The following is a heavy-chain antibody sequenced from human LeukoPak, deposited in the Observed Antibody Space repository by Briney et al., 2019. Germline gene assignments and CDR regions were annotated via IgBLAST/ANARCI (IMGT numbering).Heavy chain of an antibody. CDR1: GFTFSSYS. Sequence: GGSLRLSCAASGFTFSSYSMNWVRQAPGKGLEWVSSISSSSSYIYYADSVKGRFTISRDNAKNSLYLQMNSLRAEDTALYYCAKAASYSSSWYYFDYWGQGTPVTVSS. V-gene: IGHV3-21*04. CDR2: ISSSSSYI. CDR3: AKAASYSSSWYYFDY. J-gene: IGHJ4*02. D-gene: IGHD6-13*01.